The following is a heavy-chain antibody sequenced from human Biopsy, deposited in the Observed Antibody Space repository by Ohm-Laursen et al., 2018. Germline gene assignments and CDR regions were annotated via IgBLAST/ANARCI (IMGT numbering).Heavy chain of an antibody. Sequence: SSVKVSCKASGGTFSNYAISRVRQAPGEGLEWMGGIIAVSGLVNYAPKFQGRVSITADKSTTTAYMELSNLKSEDTAVYYCAIPFQYYDSWGGYPPFDHWGQGTLVTVSS. D-gene: IGHD3-3*01. CDR3: AIPFQYYDSWGGYPPFDH. CDR2: IIAVSGLV. CDR1: GGTFSNYA. J-gene: IGHJ4*02. V-gene: IGHV1-69*17.